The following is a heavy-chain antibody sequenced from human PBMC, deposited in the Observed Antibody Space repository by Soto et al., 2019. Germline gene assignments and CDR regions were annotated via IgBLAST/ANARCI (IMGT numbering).Heavy chain of an antibody. CDR3: ARQGSSSGYDYYYYGMDV. Sequence: PGESLKISCTGSGYSFTSYWIGWVRQMPGKGLEWMGIIYPGDSDTRYSPSFQGQVTISADKSISTAYLQWSSLKASDAAMYYCARQGSSSGYDYYYYGMDVWGQGTTVTVSS. CDR2: IYPGDSDT. V-gene: IGHV5-51*01. J-gene: IGHJ6*02. D-gene: IGHD6-25*01. CDR1: GYSFTSYW.